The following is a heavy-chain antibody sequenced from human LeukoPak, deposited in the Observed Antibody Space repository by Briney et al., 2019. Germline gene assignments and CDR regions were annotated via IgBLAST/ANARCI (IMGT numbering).Heavy chain of an antibody. J-gene: IGHJ4*02. CDR3: ASGVVVAAIFDY. CDR2: ISSSSSYI. Sequence: PGGSLRLSCAASEFTVSSDYMTWVRQAPGKGLEWVSSISSSSSYIYYADSVKGRFTISRDNAKNSLYLQMNSLRAEDTAVYYCASGVVVAAIFDYWGQGTLVTVSS. V-gene: IGHV3-21*01. D-gene: IGHD2-15*01. CDR1: EFTVSSDY.